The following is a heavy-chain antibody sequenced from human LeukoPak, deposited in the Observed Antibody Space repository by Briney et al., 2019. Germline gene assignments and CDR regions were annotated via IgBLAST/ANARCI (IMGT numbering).Heavy chain of an antibody. CDR3: AKGPGKVVVPAAHYFDY. D-gene: IGHD2-2*01. V-gene: IGHV3-23*01. J-gene: IGHJ4*02. CDR2: ISGSGGST. CDR1: VFTFSSYA. Sequence: GGSLRLSCAASVFTFSSYAMSWVRQAPGKGLEWVSAISGSGGSTYYADSVEGRFTISRDNSKNTLYLQMNSLRAEDTAVYYCAKGPGKVVVPAAHYFDYWGQGTLVTVSS.